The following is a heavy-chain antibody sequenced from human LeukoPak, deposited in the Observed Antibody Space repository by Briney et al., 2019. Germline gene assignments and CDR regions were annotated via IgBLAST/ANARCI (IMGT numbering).Heavy chain of an antibody. J-gene: IGHJ4*02. CDR2: INNYGGST. V-gene: IGHV3-21*01. CDR1: GFTFSTYS. Sequence: GGSLRLSCAASGFTFSTYSMGWVRQAPGKGLEWVSVINNYGGSTFYADSVKGRFTISRDNAKNSLYLQMNSLRAEDTAVYYCARPRIAVAADLPDYWGQGTLVTVSS. CDR3: ARPRIAVAADLPDY. D-gene: IGHD6-19*01.